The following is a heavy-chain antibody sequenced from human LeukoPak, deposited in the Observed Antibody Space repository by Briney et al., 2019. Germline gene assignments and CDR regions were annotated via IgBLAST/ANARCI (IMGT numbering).Heavy chain of an antibody. CDR1: GYTFTSYD. Sequence: ASVKVSCKASGYTFTSYDINWVRQATGQGLEWMGWMNPNSGNTGYAQKFQGRVTITRNTSISTAYMELSSLRSEDTAVYYCARDLGGWLRLSLMDFDYWGQGTLVTVSS. V-gene: IGHV1-8*03. D-gene: IGHD5-12*01. J-gene: IGHJ4*02. CDR2: MNPNSGNT. CDR3: ARDLGGWLRLSLMDFDY.